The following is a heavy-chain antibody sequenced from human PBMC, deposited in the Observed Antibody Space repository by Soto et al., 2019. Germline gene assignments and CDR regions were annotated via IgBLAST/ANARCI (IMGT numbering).Heavy chain of an antibody. J-gene: IGHJ3*02. Sequence: GGSLRLSCAASGFTFSNAWMNWVRQAPGKGLEWVGRIKSKTDGGTTDYAAPVKGRFTISRDDSKNTLYLQMNSLKTEDTAVYYCTTDYSSGWYNAFDIWGQGTMVTVSS. CDR2: IKSKTDGGTT. D-gene: IGHD6-19*01. CDR3: TTDYSSGWYNAFDI. CDR1: GFTFSNAW. V-gene: IGHV3-15*07.